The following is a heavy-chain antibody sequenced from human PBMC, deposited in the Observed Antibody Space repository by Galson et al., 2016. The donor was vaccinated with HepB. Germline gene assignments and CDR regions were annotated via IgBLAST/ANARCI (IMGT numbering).Heavy chain of an antibody. CDR1: GYTFTSYD. J-gene: IGHJ3*02. CDR2: MNPNSGNT. D-gene: IGHD3/OR15-3a*01. Sequence: SVKVSCKASGYTFTSYDINWVRQATGQGLEWMGWMNPNSGNTGYAQKFQGRVTMTRNTSISKAYMELSSLRSEETAVYFCARLWTGDTSYDAFDIWGQGTMVTVSS. V-gene: IGHV1-8*01. CDR3: ARLWTGDTSYDAFDI.